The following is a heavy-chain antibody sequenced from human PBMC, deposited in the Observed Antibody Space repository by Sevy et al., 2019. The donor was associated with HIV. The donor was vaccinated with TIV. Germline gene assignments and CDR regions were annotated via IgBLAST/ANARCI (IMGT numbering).Heavy chain of an antibody. J-gene: IGHJ3*02. CDR2: ISSSGSTI. CDR3: ARVGYVDTSMVSAFDI. D-gene: IGHD5-18*01. CDR1: GFTFSSYE. Sequence: GGSLRLSCAASGFTFSSYEMNWVRQAPGKGLEWVSYISSSGSTIYYADSVKGRFTISRDNAKNSLYLQMNSLRAKDTAIYYCARVGYVDTSMVSAFDIWGQGTMVTV. V-gene: IGHV3-48*03.